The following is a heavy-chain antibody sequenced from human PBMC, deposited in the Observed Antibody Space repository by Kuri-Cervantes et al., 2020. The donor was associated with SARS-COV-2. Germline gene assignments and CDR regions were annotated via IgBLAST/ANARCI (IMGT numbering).Heavy chain of an antibody. V-gene: IGHV3-53*01. D-gene: IGHD3-3*01. CDR1: GFAVRNTY. J-gene: IGHJ4*02. Sequence: GGSLRLSCAASGFAVRNTYMAWVRQAPGKGLEWVSIIYGGGSTYYAGSVKGRFTISRDNSKNTLYLQMNSLRAEDTAVYYCAREAYYDFWSGYHTRTDYFDYWGQGTLVTVSS. CDR3: AREAYYDFWSGYHTRTDYFDY. CDR2: IYGGGST.